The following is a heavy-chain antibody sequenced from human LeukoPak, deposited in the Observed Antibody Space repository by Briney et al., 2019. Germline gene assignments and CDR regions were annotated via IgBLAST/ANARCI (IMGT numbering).Heavy chain of an antibody. J-gene: IGHJ4*02. CDR1: GFTVSSNY. Sequence: GGSLRLSCAASGFTVSSNYMSWVRQAPGKGPEWVSVIYSGGSTDYADSVKGRFTIPRDNPKNTLHLQMNALRAEDTAVYYCAKGGGIYESPHLDYWGQGILVTVSS. V-gene: IGHV3-53*01. CDR3: AKGGGIYESPHLDY. CDR2: IYSGGST. D-gene: IGHD1-26*01.